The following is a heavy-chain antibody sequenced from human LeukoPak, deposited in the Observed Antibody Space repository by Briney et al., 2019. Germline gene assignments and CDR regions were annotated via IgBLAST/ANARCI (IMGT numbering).Heavy chain of an antibody. V-gene: IGHV4-59*01. D-gene: IGHD4-23*01. Sequence: SETLSLTCTVSGGSISSYYWSWIRQPPGKGLEWIGYIYYSGSTNYNPSLKSRVTISVDTSKNQFSLKLSSVTAADTAVYYCASYGGNSGDIYWGQGTLVTVSS. CDR2: IYYSGST. CDR1: GGSISSYY. CDR3: ASYGGNSGDIY. J-gene: IGHJ4*02.